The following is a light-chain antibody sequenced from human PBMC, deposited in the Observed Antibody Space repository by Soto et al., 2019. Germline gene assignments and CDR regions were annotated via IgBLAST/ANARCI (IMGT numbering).Light chain of an antibody. J-gene: IGKJ1*01. CDR3: QQYAGSPPT. CDR2: AAS. V-gene: IGKV3-20*01. Sequence: IVLTQSPGTLSLSPGQRATLSCRASQSVGSNYLAWYQQKPGQAPRLLISAASTRATGIPDRFSGSGSGTDFTLTISRLEPEDFAVYYCQQYAGSPPTFGQGTKVEIK. CDR1: QSVGSNY.